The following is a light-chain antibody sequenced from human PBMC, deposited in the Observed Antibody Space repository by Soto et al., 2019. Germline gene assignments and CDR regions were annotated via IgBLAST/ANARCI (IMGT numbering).Light chain of an antibody. CDR2: GAF. J-gene: IGKJ1*01. V-gene: IGKV3-15*01. Sequence: EIVLTQSPVTLSLSPGERATLSCRASQSVSNNLAWYQQKPGQAPSLLIYGAFTRATGIPARFSGAGSETDFTLTISSLQSEDFAFYYCQQYNDWPLPFGQGTKADIK. CDR3: QQYNDWPLP. CDR1: QSVSNN.